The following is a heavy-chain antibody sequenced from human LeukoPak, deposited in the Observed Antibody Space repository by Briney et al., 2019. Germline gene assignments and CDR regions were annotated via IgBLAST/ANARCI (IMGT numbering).Heavy chain of an antibody. D-gene: IGHD3-10*01. Sequence: SGTLSLTCSVSGDSIISSSYYWGWIRQPPGKGLEWIGSIYYSGRTYYNPSLKSRVTISIDTSRSQFSLKLSSVTAADTAVYYCARLYSGTRPPDYWGQGTLVTVSS. V-gene: IGHV4-39*01. CDR2: IYYSGRT. CDR1: GDSIISSSYY. J-gene: IGHJ4*02. CDR3: ARLYSGTRPPDY.